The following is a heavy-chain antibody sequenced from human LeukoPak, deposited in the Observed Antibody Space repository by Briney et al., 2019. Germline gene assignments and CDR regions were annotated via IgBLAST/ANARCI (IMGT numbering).Heavy chain of an antibody. V-gene: IGHV3-21*01. CDR2: ISSGSSNI. CDR3: ASDWAAASTLLSGFDY. Sequence: PGGSLRLSCAASGFTFSSYSMSWVRQAPGKGLEWVSFISSGSSNIYYADSVKVRFTISRYSAKNSLYLQMNSLRAEDTAVHYCASDWAAASTLLSGFDYWGQRTLGTVSS. CDR1: GFTFSSYS. D-gene: IGHD6-13*01. J-gene: IGHJ4*02.